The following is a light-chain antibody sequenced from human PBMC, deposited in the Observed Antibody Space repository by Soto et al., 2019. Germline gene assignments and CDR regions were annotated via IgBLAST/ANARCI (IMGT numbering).Light chain of an antibody. CDR1: SSDVDRYNY. CDR3: NSYTSSTTWV. V-gene: IGLV2-14*01. Sequence: QSALTQPASVSGSPGQSITISCTGTSSDVDRYNYVSWYQQHPGKAPKLMIYEVRNRPSGVSSRFSGSKSGNTASLTISGLQAEDEAEYYCNSYTSSTTWVFGGGTKVTVL. J-gene: IGLJ3*02. CDR2: EVR.